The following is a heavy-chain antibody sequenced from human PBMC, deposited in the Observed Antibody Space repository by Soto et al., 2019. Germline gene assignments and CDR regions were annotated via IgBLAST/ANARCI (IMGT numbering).Heavy chain of an antibody. J-gene: IGHJ2*01. D-gene: IGHD3-22*01. Sequence: GGSLRLSCAASGFTFSSYGMHWGRQAPGKGLEWVAAIWYDGSNKYYADSVKGRFTITRYNSQNTLYLQMNRLRAEDTAVYYFARGGSYYDSSAYRTADWYFDLWGRGTLVTVSS. CDR3: ARGGSYYDSSAYRTADWYFDL. V-gene: IGHV3-33*01. CDR2: IWYDGSNK. CDR1: GFTFSSYG.